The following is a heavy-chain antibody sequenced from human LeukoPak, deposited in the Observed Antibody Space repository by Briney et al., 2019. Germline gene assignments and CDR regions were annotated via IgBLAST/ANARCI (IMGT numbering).Heavy chain of an antibody. CDR2: IYTSGST. CDR1: GGSFSGYY. V-gene: IGHV4-59*10. D-gene: IGHD4-17*01. CDR3: ARDATTVTTPYSWFDP. Sequence: SETLSLTCAVYGGSFSGYYWSWIRQPPGKGLEWIGRIYTSGSTNYNPSLKSRVTISVDTSKNQFSLKLSSVTAADTAVYYCARDATTVTTPYSWFDPWGQGTLVTVSS. J-gene: IGHJ5*02.